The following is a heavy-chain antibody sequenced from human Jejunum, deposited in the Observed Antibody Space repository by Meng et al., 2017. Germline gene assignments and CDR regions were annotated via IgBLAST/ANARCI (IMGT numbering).Heavy chain of an antibody. CDR2: SRSKLSSYTT. V-gene: IGHV3-72*01. CDR3: TGGWGGSAPCDY. CDR1: GFTFSDHH. D-gene: IGHD1-26*01. J-gene: IGHJ4*02. Sequence: GGSLRLSCVASGFTFSDHHMDWVRQAPGEGLEWVGRSRSKLSSYTTEYAASVRGRFTVSRDESKHLFYLQMNSLRTEDTAVYYCTGGWGGSAPCDYWGQGTLVTVSS.